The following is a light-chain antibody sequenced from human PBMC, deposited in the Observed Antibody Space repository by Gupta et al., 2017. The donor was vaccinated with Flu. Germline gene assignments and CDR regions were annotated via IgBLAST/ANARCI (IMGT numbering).Light chain of an antibody. CDR3: QQSDNTPRS. CDR2: DAS. Sequence: DIKMTQSPSSLSASVGDRVTITCRASQSITTYLNWYHQKAGKAPKLLIYDASSLHSGVPSRFSGSGSGTXFTLTIXRLQPEDSATYYCQQSDNTPRSFGXGTKVEIK. J-gene: IGKJ1*01. CDR1: QSITTY. V-gene: IGKV1-39*01.